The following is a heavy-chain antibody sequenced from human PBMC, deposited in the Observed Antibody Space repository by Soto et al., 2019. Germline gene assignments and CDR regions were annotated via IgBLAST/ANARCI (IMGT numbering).Heavy chain of an antibody. D-gene: IGHD6-13*01. J-gene: IGHJ3*01. Sequence: VHLLESGGDLIQAGGSLRLSCAASGFTLSSYALTWVRQGPGKGLEWVSVISASGSDTFFRDSVKGRFTISRDTSKNTLYLQMNSLRVEDTAVYYCAKTIVPAGIDAFDVWGRGTMVTVSS. V-gene: IGHV3-23*01. CDR3: AKTIVPAGIDAFDV. CDR1: GFTLSSYA. CDR2: ISASGSDT.